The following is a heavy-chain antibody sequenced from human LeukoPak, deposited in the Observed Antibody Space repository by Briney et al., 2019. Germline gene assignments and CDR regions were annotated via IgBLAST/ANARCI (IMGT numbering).Heavy chain of an antibody. CDR1: GYTFSTYG. J-gene: IGHJ4*02. CDR3: ARDRRLDYQLPADN. D-gene: IGHD2-2*01. CDR2: ISGYNAYT. V-gene: IGHV1-18*01. Sequence: ASVKVSCKASGYTFSTYGISWVRQAPGQGLEWMGWISGYNAYTHYAQKLQGRVTMTTDTSTSTAYMELRSLRSDDTAVYYCARDRRLDYQLPADNWGQGTLVTVPS.